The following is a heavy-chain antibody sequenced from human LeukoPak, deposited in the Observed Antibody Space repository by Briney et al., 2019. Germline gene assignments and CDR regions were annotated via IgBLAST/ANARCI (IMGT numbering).Heavy chain of an antibody. V-gene: IGHV3-7*04. CDR3: ARDLHPRYYLPDY. D-gene: IGHD1-26*01. J-gene: IGHJ4*02. Sequence: SGGSLRLSCVASAFAFSSNWMSWVRQAPGKGLEWVASIKEDGSETYYVDSVKGRFTISRDNAKNSPYLQMNSLRAEDTAVYYCARDLHPRYYLPDYWGQGTLVTVSS. CDR1: AFAFSSNW. CDR2: IKEDGSET.